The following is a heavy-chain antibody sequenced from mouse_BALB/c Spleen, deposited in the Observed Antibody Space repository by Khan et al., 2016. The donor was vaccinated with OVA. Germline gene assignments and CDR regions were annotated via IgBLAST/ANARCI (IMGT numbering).Heavy chain of an antibody. J-gene: IGHJ4*01. CDR1: GFNIKDYY. Sequence: VQLQQSGAELVRPGALVKLSCKASGFNIKDYYMHWVKQRPEQGLEWIGWIDPENGNTIYDPKFQGKASITADTSSNTAYLQLSSLTSDDTAVYYCAVRGRYYYAMDYWGQGTSVTVSS. D-gene: IGHD3-2*02. CDR2: IDPENGNT. CDR3: AVRGRYYYAMDY. V-gene: IGHV14-1*02.